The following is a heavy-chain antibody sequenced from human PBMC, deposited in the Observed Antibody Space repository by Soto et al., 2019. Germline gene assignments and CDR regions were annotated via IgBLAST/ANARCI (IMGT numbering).Heavy chain of an antibody. V-gene: IGHV3-15*07. CDR3: VTSPERDAFDI. CDR2: VKSKTAGGTT. D-gene: IGHD1-26*01. CDR1: GFTFSHAW. Sequence: EVQLVESGGGLVKPGGSLRLSCAASGFTFSHAWMNWVRQAPGKGLEWVGRVKSKTAGGTTDYAAPVKGRFTISRDDSEDTGYLQMNSLKTGDTAVYFCVTSPERDAFDIWGQGTMVTVSS. J-gene: IGHJ3*02.